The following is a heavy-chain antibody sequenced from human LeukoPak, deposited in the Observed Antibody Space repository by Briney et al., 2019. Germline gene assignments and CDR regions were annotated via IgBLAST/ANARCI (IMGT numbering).Heavy chain of an antibody. D-gene: IGHD5-18*01. CDR3: AREADTAMVTSPLGSH. CDR1: GFTFSDYY. CDR2: ISSSGSTI. Sequence: GGSLRLSCAASGFTFSDYYMSWIRQAPGKGLEWVSYISSSGSTIYYADSVKGRFTISRDNAKNSLYLQMNSLRAEDTAVYYCAREADTAMVTSPLGSHWGQGTLVTVSS. V-gene: IGHV3-11*01. J-gene: IGHJ4*02.